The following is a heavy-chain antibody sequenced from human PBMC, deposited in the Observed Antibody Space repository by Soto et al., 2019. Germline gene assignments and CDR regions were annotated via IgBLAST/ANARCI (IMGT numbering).Heavy chain of an antibody. V-gene: IGHV3-15*01. CDR1: GFTFSNAW. J-gene: IGHJ4*02. Sequence: GGSLRLSCAASGFTFSNAWMSWVRQAPGKGLEWVGRIKGEADGGTTDYAAPVKGRITISRDHSKDTLYLHMNSLKTEDTAMYYCTTGLSNGYYNFDYWGQGTPVTAPQ. D-gene: IGHD3-22*01. CDR2: IKGEADGGTT. CDR3: TTGLSNGYYNFDY.